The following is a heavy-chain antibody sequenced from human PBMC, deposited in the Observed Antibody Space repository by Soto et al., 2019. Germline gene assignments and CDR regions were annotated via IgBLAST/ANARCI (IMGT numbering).Heavy chain of an antibody. V-gene: IGHV4-39*01. J-gene: IGHJ4*02. Sequence: QLQLQESGPGLVKPSETLSLTCTVSGGSISSSSYYWGWIRQPPGKGLEWIGSIYYSGSTYYNPSLKRRVTISVDTSKHQFALKLSSVTAADTAVYYCARRVIEYGGYHKSFDYWGQGTLVTVSS. D-gene: IGHD5-12*01. CDR1: GGSISSSSYY. CDR3: ARRVIEYGGYHKSFDY. CDR2: IYYSGST.